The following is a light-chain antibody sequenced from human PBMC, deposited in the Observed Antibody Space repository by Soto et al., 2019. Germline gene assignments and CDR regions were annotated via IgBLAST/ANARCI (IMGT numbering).Light chain of an antibody. Sequence: EIVLTQSPGTLSLSPGERATLSCRASQSVGDTFLSWYQQKPGQAPRLLIYGVSNRATGIPDRFSGSGSRTDFSLTINRLEPEDFAVYYCEQYSTSPRTLGQGTKVDIK. V-gene: IGKV3-20*01. CDR1: QSVGDTF. CDR3: EQYSTSPRT. J-gene: IGKJ1*01. CDR2: GVS.